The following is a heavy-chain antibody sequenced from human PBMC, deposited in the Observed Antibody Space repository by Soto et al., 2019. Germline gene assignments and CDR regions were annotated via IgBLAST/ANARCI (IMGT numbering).Heavy chain of an antibody. D-gene: IGHD2-15*01. CDR1: GFTFSSYA. CDR2: ISYDGSNK. Sequence: GGSLRLSCAASGFTFSSYAMHWVRQAPGKGLEWVAVISYDGSNKYYADSVKGRFTISRDNSKNTLYLQMNSLRAEDTAVYYCARDRGRPTHYYYGMDVWGQATTVTVSS. J-gene: IGHJ6*02. V-gene: IGHV3-30-3*01. CDR3: ARDRGRPTHYYYGMDV.